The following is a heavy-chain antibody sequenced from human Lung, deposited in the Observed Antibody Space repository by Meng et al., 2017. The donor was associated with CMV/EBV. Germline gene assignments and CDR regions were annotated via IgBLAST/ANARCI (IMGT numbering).Heavy chain of an antibody. CDR3: ARGSGMWFDP. CDR1: GFTFSGFW. CDR2: INQDGGDK. J-gene: IGHJ5*02. Sequence: GESXKISCAASGFTFSGFWMSWVRQAPGKGLEWVANINQDGGDKYYVDSVTGRFTISRDNAKNLVYLQLNSLRVEDTAIYYCARGSGMWFDPWGKGTVVTVSS. V-gene: IGHV3-7*01.